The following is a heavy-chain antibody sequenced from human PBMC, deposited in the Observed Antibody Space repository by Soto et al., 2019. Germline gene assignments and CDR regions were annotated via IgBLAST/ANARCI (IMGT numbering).Heavy chain of an antibody. CDR3: ARNYYGSGMGYYYYGMDV. Sequence: GASVKVSCKASGYIFSSYDINWVRQAIGEGLEWMGWMNPNSGNTDYARKFHGRVTMTRNTSISTAYMELSSLRSEDTAVYYCARNYYGSGMGYYYYGMDVWGQGTMVTVSS. V-gene: IGHV1-8*01. J-gene: IGHJ6*02. D-gene: IGHD3-10*01. CDR1: GYIFSSYD. CDR2: MNPNSGNT.